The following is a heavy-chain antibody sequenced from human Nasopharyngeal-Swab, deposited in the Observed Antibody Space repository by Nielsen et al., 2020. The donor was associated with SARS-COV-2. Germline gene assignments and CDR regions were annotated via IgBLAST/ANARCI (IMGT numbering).Heavy chain of an antibody. V-gene: IGHV1-46*01. J-gene: IGHJ6*02. D-gene: IGHD2-2*01. CDR3: ARNIVVVPAAVLYYYYGMDV. CDR1: GYTFTSYY. CDR2: INPSGGST. Sequence: ASVTVSCKASGYTFTSYYMHWVRQAPGQGLEWMGIINPSGGSTSYAQKFQGRVTMTRDTSTCTVYMELSSLRSEDTAVYYCARNIVVVPAAVLYYYYGMDVWGQGTTVTVSS.